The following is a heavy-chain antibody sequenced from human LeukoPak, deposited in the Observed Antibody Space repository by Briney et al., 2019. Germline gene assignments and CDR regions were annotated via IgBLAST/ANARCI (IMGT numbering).Heavy chain of an antibody. V-gene: IGHV3-7*01. CDR1: GFTFSSYW. Sequence: GGSLRLSCAASGFTFSSYWMSWVRQAPGKGLEWVANIKQDGSEKYYVDSVKGRFTIPRDNAKNSLYLQMNSLRAEDTAVYYCARDYDFWSGYFRHTLFDYWGQGTLVTVSS. D-gene: IGHD3-3*01. CDR2: IKQDGSEK. J-gene: IGHJ4*02. CDR3: ARDYDFWSGYFRHTLFDY.